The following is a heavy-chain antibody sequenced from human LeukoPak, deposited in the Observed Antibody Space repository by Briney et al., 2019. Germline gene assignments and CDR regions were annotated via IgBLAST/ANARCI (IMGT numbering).Heavy chain of an antibody. D-gene: IGHD3-16*01. CDR2: IRGRGGST. J-gene: IGHJ4*02. CDR1: GFTFSSYA. Sequence: PGGTLRLSCAASGFTFSSYAMSWVRQAPGKGLEWVSAIRGRGGSTYYADSVKGRFTISRDNSKNTLYLQMNSLRAEDTAVYYCAKGARDYDYVWGTKTPFDYWGQGTLVTVSS. CDR3: AKGARDYDYVWGTKTPFDY. V-gene: IGHV3-23*01.